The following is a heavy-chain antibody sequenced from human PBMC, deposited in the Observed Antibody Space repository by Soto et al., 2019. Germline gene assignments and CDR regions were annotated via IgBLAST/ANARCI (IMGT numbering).Heavy chain of an antibody. CDR1: GGSISSNSYY. CDR3: ARLGSSSWYVFDY. J-gene: IGHJ4*02. D-gene: IGHD6-13*01. Sequence: SETLSLTCTVSGGSISSNSYYWGWIRQPPGKGLEWIGSIYYSGSTYYNPSLKSRVTISVDTSKNQFSLKLSSVTAADTAVYYCARLGSSSWYVFDYWGQGTLVTVSS. CDR2: IYYSGST. V-gene: IGHV4-39*01.